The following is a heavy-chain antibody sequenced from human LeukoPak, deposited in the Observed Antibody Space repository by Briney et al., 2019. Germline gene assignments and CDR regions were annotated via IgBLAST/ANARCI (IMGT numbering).Heavy chain of an antibody. CDR3: ARDLNVWGSYRSHPRWFDP. Sequence: KSGGSLRLSCAASGFTFSDYYMSWIRQAPEKGLEWVSYISSSGSTIYYADSVKGRFTISRDNAKNSLYLQMNSLRAEDTAVYYCARDLNVWGSYRSHPRWFDPWGQGTLVTVSS. D-gene: IGHD3-16*02. J-gene: IGHJ5*02. CDR2: ISSSGSTI. CDR1: GFTFSDYY. V-gene: IGHV3-11*01.